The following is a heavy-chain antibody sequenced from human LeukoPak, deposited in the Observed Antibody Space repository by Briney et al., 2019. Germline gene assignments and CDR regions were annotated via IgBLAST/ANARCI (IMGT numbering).Heavy chain of an antibody. J-gene: IGHJ4*02. CDR2: INPSGGST. CDR1: GYTFTSYY. D-gene: IGHD2-15*01. Sequence: GASVKVSCKASGYTFTSYYMHWVRQAPGQGLEWMGIINPSGGSTSYAQKFQGRVTMTRDTSTSTVYMELSSLRAEDTAVYYCAKDYFRYCSGGSCHNYFDYWGQGTLVTVSS. CDR3: AKDYFRYCSGGSCHNYFDY. V-gene: IGHV1-46*01.